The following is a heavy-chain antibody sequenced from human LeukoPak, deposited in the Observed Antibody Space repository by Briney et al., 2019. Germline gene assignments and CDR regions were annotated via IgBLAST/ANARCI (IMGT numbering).Heavy chain of an antibody. J-gene: IGHJ4*02. CDR2: ISAYNGNT. Sequence: ASVKVSCKASGYTFTGYYMHWVRQAPGQGLEWMGWISAYNGNTNYAQKLQGRVTMTTDTSTSTAYMELRSLRSDDTAVYYCASSEGAVAADDPFDYWGQGTLVTVSS. CDR1: GYTFTGYY. D-gene: IGHD6-19*01. V-gene: IGHV1-18*04. CDR3: ASSEGAVAADDPFDY.